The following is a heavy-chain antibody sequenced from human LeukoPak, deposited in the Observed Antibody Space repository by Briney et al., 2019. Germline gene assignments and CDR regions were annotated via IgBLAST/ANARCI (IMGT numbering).Heavy chain of an antibody. Sequence: GGSLRLSCAASGFTFDDYAMHWVRQAPGKGLEWVSGISWNSGSIGYADSVKGRFTISRDNAKNSLYLQINSLRAEDTALYYRAKDKDYYDSSGFIDYWGQGTLVTVSS. J-gene: IGHJ4*02. CDR1: GFTFDDYA. D-gene: IGHD3-22*01. CDR3: AKDKDYYDSSGFIDY. V-gene: IGHV3-9*01. CDR2: ISWNSGSI.